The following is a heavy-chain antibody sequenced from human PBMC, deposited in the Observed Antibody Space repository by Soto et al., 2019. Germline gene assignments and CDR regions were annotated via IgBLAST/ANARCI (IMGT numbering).Heavy chain of an antibody. CDR2: IIPIFGTA. J-gene: IGHJ4*02. Sequence: SVKVSCKASGGTFSSYAISWVRQAPGQGLEWMGGIIPIFGTANYAQKFQGRVTITADKSTSTAYMELSSLRSEDTAVYYCARVELYSSSSPYYFDYWGQGTLVTVSS. D-gene: IGHD6-6*01. V-gene: IGHV1-69*06. CDR3: ARVELYSSSSPYYFDY. CDR1: GGTFSSYA.